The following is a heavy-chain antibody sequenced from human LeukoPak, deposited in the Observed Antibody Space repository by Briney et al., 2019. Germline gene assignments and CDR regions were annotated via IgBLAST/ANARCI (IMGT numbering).Heavy chain of an antibody. Sequence: GGSLRLSCAASGFTFSGYAMHWVRQAPGKGLEWVAVISYDENSKYYADSVKGRFTISRDNSKNTLYLQMNSLRADDTAVYYCARAGVLRFLEWLQLEDNDAFDIWGQGTMVTVSS. CDR2: ISYDENSK. V-gene: IGHV3-30-3*01. CDR1: GFTFSGYA. D-gene: IGHD3-3*01. J-gene: IGHJ3*02. CDR3: ARAGVLRFLEWLQLEDNDAFDI.